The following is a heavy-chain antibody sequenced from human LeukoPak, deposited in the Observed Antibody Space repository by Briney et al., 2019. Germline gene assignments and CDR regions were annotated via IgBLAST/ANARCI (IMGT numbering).Heavy chain of an antibody. CDR2: IYYSGST. J-gene: IGHJ3*02. D-gene: IGHD1-1*01. Sequence: SETLSLTCTVSGGSISSYYWSWIRQPPGKGLEWIGYIYYSGSTNYNPSLKSRVTISVDTSKSQFSLRLSSVTAADTAVYNCARTDTTYDAFDIWGQGTLVTVSS. CDR3: ARTDTTYDAFDI. V-gene: IGHV4-59*01. CDR1: GGSISSYY.